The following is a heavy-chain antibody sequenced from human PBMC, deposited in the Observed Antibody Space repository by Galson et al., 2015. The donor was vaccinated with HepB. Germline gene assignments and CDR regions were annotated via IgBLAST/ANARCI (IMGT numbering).Heavy chain of an antibody. Sequence: SVKVSCKASGYTFTSYGISWVRQAPGQGLEWMGWISAYNGNTNYAQKLQGRVTMTTDTSTSTAYMELRSLRSDDTAVYYCARDGFSIAAAGTNWFDPWGQGTLVTVSS. J-gene: IGHJ5*02. D-gene: IGHD6-13*01. V-gene: IGHV1-18*04. CDR3: ARDGFSIAAAGTNWFDP. CDR1: GYTFTSYG. CDR2: ISAYNGNT.